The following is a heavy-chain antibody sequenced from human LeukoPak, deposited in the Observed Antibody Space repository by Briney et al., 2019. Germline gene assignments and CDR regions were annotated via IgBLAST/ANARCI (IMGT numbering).Heavy chain of an antibody. CDR2: ISRDGDRA. V-gene: IGHV3-64*01. CDR3: AKAYALQFIYGLSRDYYFMGV. D-gene: IGHD2-2*01. CDR1: GWTFRGYV. Sequence: GGSLSLSCAAYGWTFRGYVLHWIRHAPGKALEHLSHISRDGDRAYYANSVKGRFSISRDNSRDTLYLQMDSLRTGDTGVYYCAKAYALQFIYGLSRDYYFMGVWGKGTTVTVSS. J-gene: IGHJ6*03.